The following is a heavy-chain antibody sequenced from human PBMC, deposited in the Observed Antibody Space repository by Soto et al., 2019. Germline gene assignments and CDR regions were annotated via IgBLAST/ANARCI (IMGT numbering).Heavy chain of an antibody. J-gene: IGHJ5*02. CDR1: GGSISSYY. CDR2: IYYSGST. D-gene: IGHD2-15*01. V-gene: IGHV4-59*08. CDR3: ARHRCSGGSCYRPWYNWFDP. Sequence: NPSETLSLTCTVSGGSISSYYWSWIRQPPGKGLEWIGYIYYSGSTNYNPSLKSRVTISVDASKNQFSLKLSSVTAADTAVYYCARHRCSGGSCYRPWYNWFDPWGQGTLVTVSS.